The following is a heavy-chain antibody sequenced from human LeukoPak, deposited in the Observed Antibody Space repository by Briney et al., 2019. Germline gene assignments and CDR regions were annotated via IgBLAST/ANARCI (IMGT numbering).Heavy chain of an antibody. D-gene: IGHD3-22*01. Sequence: GGSLRLSCAASGFTFSSYAMHWVRQAPGKGLEWVAVISYDGSNKYYADSVKGRFTISRDNSKSTLYLQMNSLRAEDTAVYYCARDIGGVDYYDSSGYYPNWGQGTLVTVSS. CDR1: GFTFSSYA. V-gene: IGHV3-30-3*01. J-gene: IGHJ4*02. CDR2: ISYDGSNK. CDR3: ARDIGGVDYYDSSGYYPN.